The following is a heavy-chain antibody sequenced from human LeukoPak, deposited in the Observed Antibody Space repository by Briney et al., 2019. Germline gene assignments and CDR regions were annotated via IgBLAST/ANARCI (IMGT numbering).Heavy chain of an antibody. D-gene: IGHD6-19*01. V-gene: IGHV3-23*01. Sequence: VGSLRLSCAASAFTFSNSAMHWVRQAPGKGGEWGAVISGSGGTTFYSVSSKGRFPISRENSKNTLYLQMNSLRAEDTAVYYCAKDVPGGWWYFDLWGRGTLVTVSS. J-gene: IGHJ2*01. CDR3: AKDVPGGWWYFDL. CDR2: ISGSGGTT. CDR1: AFTFSNSA.